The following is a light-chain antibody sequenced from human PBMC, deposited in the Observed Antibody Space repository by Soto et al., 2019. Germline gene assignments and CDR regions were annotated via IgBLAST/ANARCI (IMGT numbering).Light chain of an antibody. Sequence: QSVLTQPASVSGSPGQSITISCTGTSSDIGTYNYVSWYQLHPGKAPKLMIYEVSNRPSGVSDRFSGSKSGNTASLTISGLQADDEADYYCTSFTTRDTWVFGGGTKLTVL. J-gene: IGLJ3*02. V-gene: IGLV2-14*01. CDR2: EVS. CDR1: SSDIGTYNY. CDR3: TSFTTRDTWV.